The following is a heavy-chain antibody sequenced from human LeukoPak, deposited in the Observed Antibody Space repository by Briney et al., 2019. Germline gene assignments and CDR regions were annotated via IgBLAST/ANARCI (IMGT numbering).Heavy chain of an antibody. V-gene: IGHV1-58*02. CDR2: IVVGSGNT. J-gene: IGHJ2*01. CDR3: AAEDCSGGSCYNWYFDL. Sequence: SVKVSCKASGFTFTSCAMQWLRQARGQRLEWIGWIVVGSGNTNYAQKFQERVTITRDMSTSTAYMELSSLRSEDTAVYYCAAEDCSGGSCYNWYFDLWGRGTLVTVSS. D-gene: IGHD2-15*01. CDR1: GFTFTSCA.